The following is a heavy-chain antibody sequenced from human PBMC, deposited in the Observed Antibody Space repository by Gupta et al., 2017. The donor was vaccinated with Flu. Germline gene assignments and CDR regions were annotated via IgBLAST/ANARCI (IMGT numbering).Heavy chain of an antibody. D-gene: IGHD6-13*01. CDR1: GFTFGNFY. CDR3: ARGYITTAGLFDY. Sequence: QVQLVESGGGLVKPGGSLRLSCAASGFTFGNFYINWIRQAPGKGLVWVSYISYRSTYTDYADSVKGRFTSSRDNAKDSVYLQMNSLRVDDTAIYFCARGYITTAGLFDYWGLGTLFTVS. J-gene: IGHJ4*02. CDR2: ISYRSTYT. V-gene: IGHV3-11*05.